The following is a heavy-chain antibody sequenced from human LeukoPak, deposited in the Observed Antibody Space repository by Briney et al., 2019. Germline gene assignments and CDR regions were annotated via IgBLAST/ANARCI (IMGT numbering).Heavy chain of an antibody. CDR3: AKERVSGYSNYYL. J-gene: IGHJ4*02. CDR1: GFAFSSYS. Sequence: GGSLRLSCAASGFAFSSYSMNWVREVPGKGLEWVSYISSSSSTIYYADSVKGRFTISRDNAKNSLYLQMNSLRAEDTAVYYCAKERVSGYSNYYLWGQGTLVTVSS. V-gene: IGHV3-48*04. D-gene: IGHD4-11*01. CDR2: ISSSSSTI.